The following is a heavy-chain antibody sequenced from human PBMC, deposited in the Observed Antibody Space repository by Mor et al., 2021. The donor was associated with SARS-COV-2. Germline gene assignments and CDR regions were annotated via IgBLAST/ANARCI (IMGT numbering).Heavy chain of an antibody. D-gene: IGHD3-16*01. CDR2: INHSGST. Sequence: GGSFSGYYWSWIRQPPGKGLEWIGEINHSGSTNYNPSLKSRVTISVDTSKNQFSLKLISVTAADTAVYYCARGPTLGSFDYWGEGPRVTVSS. CDR3: ARGPTLGSFDY. J-gene: IGHJ4*02. CDR1: GGSFSGYY. V-gene: IGHV4-34*01.